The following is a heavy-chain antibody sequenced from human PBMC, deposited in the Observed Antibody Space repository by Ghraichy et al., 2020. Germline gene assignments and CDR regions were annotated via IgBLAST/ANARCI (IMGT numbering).Heavy chain of an antibody. V-gene: IGHV1-69*13. CDR3: ARKFYDTSSHYRYLDF. D-gene: IGHD3-22*01. J-gene: IGHJ4*02. Sequence: SVKVSCKASGVTFSSYPISWVRQAPGQGLEWMGGIIVIFGTTKYAQKFQGRVTITADESTNTAFLEVSSLRSEDTAVYYCARKFYDTSSHYRYLDFWGEGTLSPSPQ. CDR1: GVTFSSYP. CDR2: IIVIFGTT.